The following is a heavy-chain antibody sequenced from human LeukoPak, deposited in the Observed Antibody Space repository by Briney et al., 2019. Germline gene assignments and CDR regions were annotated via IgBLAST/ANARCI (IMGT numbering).Heavy chain of an antibody. J-gene: IGHJ6*02. V-gene: IGHV4-4*02. Sequence: SSGTLSLTCAVSGGSISSSNWWSWVRQPPGKGLEWIGEIYHSGSTNYNPSLKSRVTISVDTSKNQFSLKLSSVTAADTAVYYCAGSVVVAGNYGMDVWGQGTTVTVSS. CDR1: GGSISSSNW. CDR3: AGSVVVAGNYGMDV. CDR2: IYHSGST. D-gene: IGHD2-15*01.